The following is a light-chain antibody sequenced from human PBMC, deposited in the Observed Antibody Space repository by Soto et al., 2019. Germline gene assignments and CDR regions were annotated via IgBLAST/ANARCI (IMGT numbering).Light chain of an antibody. Sequence: EIVLTQSPGTLSLSPGERAILSCRASQSVSSIYLAWYQHKPGQAPRLLIYGASSRATGIPDRFSGSGSGTDFTLTISRLEPEDFAVYYCQQYGSSSWTFGRGTPVEIK. V-gene: IGKV3-20*01. CDR1: QSVSSIY. CDR2: GAS. J-gene: IGKJ1*01. CDR3: QQYGSSSWT.